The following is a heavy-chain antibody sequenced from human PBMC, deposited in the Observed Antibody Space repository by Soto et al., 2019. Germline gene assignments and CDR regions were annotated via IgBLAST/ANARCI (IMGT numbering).Heavy chain of an antibody. J-gene: IGHJ4*02. CDR2: IYHSGST. V-gene: IGHV4-4*02. CDR3: ARGYSSSWYLYYFDY. CDR1: GGSISSSNW. Sequence: SETLSLTFAVSGGSISSSNWWSWVRQPPGKGLEWIGEIYHSGSTNYNPSLKSRVTISVDKSKNQFSLKLSSVTAADTAVYYCARGYSSSWYLYYFDYWGQGTLVTVSS. D-gene: IGHD6-13*01.